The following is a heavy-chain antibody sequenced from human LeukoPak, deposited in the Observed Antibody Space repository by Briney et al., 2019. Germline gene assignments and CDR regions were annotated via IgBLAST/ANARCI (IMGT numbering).Heavy chain of an antibody. D-gene: IGHD6-13*01. CDR3: ARVGSLYSSSWYIDYDAFDI. V-gene: IGHV3-21*01. J-gene: IGHJ3*02. CDR2: ISSSSSYI. CDR1: GFTFGSYS. Sequence: GGSLRLSCAASGFTFGSYSMNWVRQAPGKGLEWVSSISSSSSYIYYADSVKGRFTISRDNAKNSLYLQMNSLRAEDTAVYYCARVGSLYSSSWYIDYDAFDIWGQGTMVTVSS.